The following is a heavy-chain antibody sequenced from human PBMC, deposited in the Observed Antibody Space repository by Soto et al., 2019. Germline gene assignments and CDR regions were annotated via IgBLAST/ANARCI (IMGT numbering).Heavy chain of an antibody. Sequence: ASVKVSCKASGYTFTSYDINWVRQATGQGLEWMGWMNPNSGNTGYAQKFQGRVTMTRNTSISTAYMELSSLRSEDTAVYYCARGRDCSGGSCYWNDAFDIWGQGTMVTVSS. CDR2: MNPNSGNT. J-gene: IGHJ3*02. CDR1: GYTFTSYD. D-gene: IGHD2-15*01. CDR3: ARGRDCSGGSCYWNDAFDI. V-gene: IGHV1-8*01.